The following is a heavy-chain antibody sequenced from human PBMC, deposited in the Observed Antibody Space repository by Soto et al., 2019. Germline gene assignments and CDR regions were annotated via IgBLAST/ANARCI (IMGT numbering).Heavy chain of an antibody. CDR1: GFTFSSYA. D-gene: IGHD3-10*01. Sequence: QVQLVESGGGVVQPVRSLRLSCAASGFTFSSYAMHWVRQAPGKWLEWVAVISYDGSNKYYADSVKGRFTISRDNSKNTLYLQMNILRAEDTAVYYFASITGMVYWGQGTLVTVSS. J-gene: IGHJ4*02. CDR3: ASITGMVY. CDR2: ISYDGSNK. V-gene: IGHV3-30-3*01.